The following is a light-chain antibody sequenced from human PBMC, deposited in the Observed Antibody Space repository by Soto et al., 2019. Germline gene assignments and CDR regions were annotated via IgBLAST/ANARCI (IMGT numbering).Light chain of an antibody. V-gene: IGKV3-20*01. Sequence: EIVLTQSPGTLSLSPGERATLSCRASQSVSSSYLAWYQQKPGQAPRLLIYGASSRGTGIPGRFSGSGSGTAFTLTISRLEPEDVAEYYCHQYGSSPWTFGQGTKVEIK. J-gene: IGKJ1*01. CDR1: QSVSSSY. CDR2: GAS. CDR3: HQYGSSPWT.